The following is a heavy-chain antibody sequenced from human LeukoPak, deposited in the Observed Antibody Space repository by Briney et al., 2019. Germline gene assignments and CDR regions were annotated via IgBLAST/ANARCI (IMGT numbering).Heavy chain of an antibody. V-gene: IGHV3-30-3*01. CDR2: ISYDGSNK. D-gene: IGHD3-22*01. CDR3: AKDSGPSTYYYDSSGPKGYY. CDR1: GFTFSSYA. J-gene: IGHJ4*02. Sequence: GGSLRLSCAASGFTFSSYAMHWVRQAPGKGLEWVAVISYDGSNKYYADSVKGRFTISRDNSKNTLYLQMNSLRAEDTAVYYCAKDSGPSTYYYDSSGPKGYYWGQGTLVTVSS.